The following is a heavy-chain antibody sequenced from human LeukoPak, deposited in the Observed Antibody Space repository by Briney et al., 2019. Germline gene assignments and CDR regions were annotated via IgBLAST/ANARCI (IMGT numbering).Heavy chain of an antibody. CDR2: INPNSGGT. D-gene: IGHD2-2*01. Sequence: ASVKVSCKASGYTFTGYYMHWVRQAPGQGLEWMGWINPNSGGTNYAQKFQGRVTMTRDTSISTAYMELSRLRSDDTAVYYCARRAGTSWTNWFDPWGQGTLVTVSS. J-gene: IGHJ5*02. CDR1: GYTFTGYY. V-gene: IGHV1-2*02. CDR3: ARRAGTSWTNWFDP.